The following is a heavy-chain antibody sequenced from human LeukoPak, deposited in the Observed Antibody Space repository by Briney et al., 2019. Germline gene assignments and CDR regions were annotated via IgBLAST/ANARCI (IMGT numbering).Heavy chain of an antibody. J-gene: IGHJ4*02. Sequence: SETLSLTCAVYGGSFSGYYWSWIRQPPGKGLEWIGEINHSGSTNYNPSLKSRVTISVDTSKNQFSLKLSSVTAADTAVYYCARNYYDIGYFDYWGQGTLVTVSS. CDR3: ARNYYDIGYFDY. D-gene: IGHD3-22*01. V-gene: IGHV4-34*01. CDR1: GGSFSGYY. CDR2: INHSGST.